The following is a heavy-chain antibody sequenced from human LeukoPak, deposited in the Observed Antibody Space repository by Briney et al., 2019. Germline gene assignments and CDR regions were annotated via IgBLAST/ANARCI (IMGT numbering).Heavy chain of an antibody. V-gene: IGHV3-23*01. CDR3: ATYRQVLLPFES. J-gene: IGHJ4*02. CDR1: GFTFSSYE. D-gene: IGHD2-8*02. CDR2: IFPSGGEI. Sequence: GGSLRLSCAASGFTFSSYEMNWVRQPPGKGLEWVSSIFPSGGEIHYADSVRGRFTISRDNSKSTLSLQMNSLRAEDTAIYYCATYRQVLLPFESWGQGTLVTVSS.